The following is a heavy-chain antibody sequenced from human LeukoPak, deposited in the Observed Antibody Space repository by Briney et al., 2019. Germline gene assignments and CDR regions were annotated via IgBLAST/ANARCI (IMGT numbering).Heavy chain of an antibody. J-gene: IGHJ6*03. D-gene: IGHD3-3*01. CDR1: GFTFSGFW. V-gene: IGHV3-7*01. CDR3: ARGDLWSGSYSYYYMDV. Sequence: GGSLRLSCAASGFTFSGFWMSWVRQAPGKGLEWVANIKQDGSEKYYVDSVKGRFTISRDNAKNSLYPQMNSLRAEDSAVYYCARGDLWSGSYSYYYMDVWGKGTTVTVS. CDR2: IKQDGSEK.